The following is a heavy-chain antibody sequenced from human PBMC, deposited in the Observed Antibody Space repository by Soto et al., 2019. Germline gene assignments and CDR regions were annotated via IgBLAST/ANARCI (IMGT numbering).Heavy chain of an antibody. CDR1: GFDFSTHA. CDR2: ITNTGITT. J-gene: IGHJ4*02. V-gene: IGHV3-23*01. D-gene: IGHD4-17*01. CDR3: AKGFDYGDTKHIDH. Sequence: LRLSCAASGFDFSTHALTWVRQAPGKGLEWLSSITNTGITTHYADSVKGRFTISRENSRNTLHLQLNNLRVGDTAVYYCAKGFDYGDTKHIDHWGQGTLVTVSS.